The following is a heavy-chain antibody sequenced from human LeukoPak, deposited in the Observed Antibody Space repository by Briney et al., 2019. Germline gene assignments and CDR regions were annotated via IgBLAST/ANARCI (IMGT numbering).Heavy chain of an antibody. D-gene: IGHD2-21*01. CDR2: ISGSASTT. CDR3: AKGGGDWNIDY. J-gene: IGHJ4*02. Sequence: GGSLRLSCAASGLTFSNYAMSWVRQAPGKGLEWVSNISGSASTTYCADSVKGRFTVSRDNSKNMLHLQMNNLRAEDTAVYYCAKGGGDWNIDYWGQGTLVTVSS. V-gene: IGHV3-23*01. CDR1: GLTFSNYA.